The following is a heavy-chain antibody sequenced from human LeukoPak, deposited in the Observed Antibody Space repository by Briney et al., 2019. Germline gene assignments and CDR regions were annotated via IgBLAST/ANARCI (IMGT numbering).Heavy chain of an antibody. CDR1: GGSISSSSYY. CDR3: ARGISSSGWYLSYYFDY. Sequence: SETLSLTCTVSGGSISSSSYYWSWIRQPPGKGLEWIGYIYYSGSTNYNPSLRSRVTISVDTSKNQFSLKLSSVTAADTAVYYCARGISSSGWYLSYYFDYWGQGTLVTVSS. V-gene: IGHV4-61*01. D-gene: IGHD6-19*01. CDR2: IYYSGST. J-gene: IGHJ4*02.